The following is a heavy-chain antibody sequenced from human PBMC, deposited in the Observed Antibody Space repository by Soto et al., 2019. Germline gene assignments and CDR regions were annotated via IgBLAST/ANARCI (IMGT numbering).Heavy chain of an antibody. CDR2: IYYSGST. CDR3: ARLSRGWFGELFFDY. J-gene: IGHJ4*02. Sequence: SETLSLTCTVSDGSISSYYWSWIRQPPGKGMEWIGYIYYSGSTNYNPSLKSRVTISVDTSKNQFSLKLSSVTAADTAVYYCARLSRGWFGELFFDYWGQGTLVTVSS. D-gene: IGHD3-10*01. CDR1: DGSISSYY. V-gene: IGHV4-59*08.